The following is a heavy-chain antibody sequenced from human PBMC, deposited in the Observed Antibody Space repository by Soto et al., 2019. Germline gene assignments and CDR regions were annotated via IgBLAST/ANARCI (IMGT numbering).Heavy chain of an antibody. CDR2: ISYDASNK. D-gene: IGHD6-13*01. CDR1: GFTFSTYA. Sequence: QVQLVESGGGVVQPGRSLRLSCAASGFTFSTYAINWVRQAPGKGLEWVAAISYDASNKYYAGSVKGRFTISRDNYKNTLYLQMNILRTEVTAMYYCSRWVYAFDYWGQGTLVTVSS. V-gene: IGHV3-30-3*01. CDR3: SRWVYAFDY. J-gene: IGHJ4*02.